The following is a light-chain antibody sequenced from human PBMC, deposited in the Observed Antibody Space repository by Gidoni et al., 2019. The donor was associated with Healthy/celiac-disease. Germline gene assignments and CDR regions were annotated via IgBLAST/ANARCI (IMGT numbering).Light chain of an antibody. CDR2: AAS. J-gene: IGKJ2*01. Sequence: DIQLTQSPSSLSASVGDRVTITCRASQSISSYLNWYQQKPGKAPKLLIYAASSLQSGVPSRFSGSGSGTDFTLNISSLQPEEFATYYCQQSYSTPRYTFGQGTKLEIK. V-gene: IGKV1-39*01. CDR3: QQSYSTPRYT. CDR1: QSISSY.